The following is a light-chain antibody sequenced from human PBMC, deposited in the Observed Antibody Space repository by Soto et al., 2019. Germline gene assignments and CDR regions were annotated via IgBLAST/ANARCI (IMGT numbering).Light chain of an antibody. V-gene: IGLV2-14*03. CDR2: HVT. Sequence: QSVLAQPASVSGSPGQSITISCTGTSSDIGHYDYVSWYQQHPGKAPKLMIYHVTYRPSGVSNRYSGSKSGNSASLTISGLPADDEADYYVCSLTTSHTYVFGSGTKVTV. CDR1: SSDIGHYDY. J-gene: IGLJ1*01. CDR3: CSLTTSHTYV.